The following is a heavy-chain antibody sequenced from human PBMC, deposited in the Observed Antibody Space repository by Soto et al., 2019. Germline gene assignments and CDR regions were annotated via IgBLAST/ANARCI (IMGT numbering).Heavy chain of an antibody. V-gene: IGHV4-31*03. Sequence: SETLSLTGTVSGGSISSGGYYWSGIRQHPGRGLEWIGYIYYNGNTYYNPSLKSRVTVSVDTSKNQFSLNVRSVTAADTAVYYCARCSLVVIPVPGFDPWGQGTLVTVSS. D-gene: IGHD2-15*01. CDR1: GGSISSGGYY. CDR2: IYYNGNT. J-gene: IGHJ5*02. CDR3: ARCSLVVIPVPGFDP.